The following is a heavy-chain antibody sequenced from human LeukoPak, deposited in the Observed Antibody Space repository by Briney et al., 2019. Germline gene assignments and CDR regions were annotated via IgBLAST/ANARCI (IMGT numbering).Heavy chain of an antibody. CDR2: INPSGGYA. D-gene: IGHD3-10*01. J-gene: IGHJ4*02. CDR1: GYTFTGYY. V-gene: IGHV1-46*01. CDR3: ARRGGSLVFDY. Sequence: ASVKVSCKASGYTFTGYYIHWVRQAPRQGLEWMGVINPSGGYATYAQEFQGRVTMTSDTSTSTLYMELSSLTSEDTAIYYCARRGGSLVFDYWGQGTLVTVPS.